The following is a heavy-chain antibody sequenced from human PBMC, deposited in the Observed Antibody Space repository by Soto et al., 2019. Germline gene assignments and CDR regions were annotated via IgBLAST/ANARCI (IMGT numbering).Heavy chain of an antibody. V-gene: IGHV4-34*01. J-gene: IGHJ5*02. CDR1: GGSFSGYY. CDR3: ARGPNSSGWYTRHNWFDP. Sequence: PSETLSLTCAVYGGSFSGYYWSWIRQPPGKGLEWIGEINHSGSTNYNPSLKSRVTISVDTSKNQFSLKLSSVTAADTAVYYCARGPNSSGWYTRHNWFDPWGQGTLVTVYS. CDR2: INHSGST. D-gene: IGHD6-19*01.